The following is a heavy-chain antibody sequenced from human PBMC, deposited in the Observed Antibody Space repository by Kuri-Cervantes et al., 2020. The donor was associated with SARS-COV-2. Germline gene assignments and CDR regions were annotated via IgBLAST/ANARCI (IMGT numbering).Heavy chain of an antibody. CDR2: INPNSGGT. D-gene: IGHD6-6*01. CDR1: GYTFTGYY. Sequence: ASVKVSCKASGYTFTGYYMHWVRQAPGQGLEWMGWINPNSGGTNYAQKFQGRVTMTRDTSISTAYMELSRLRSDDTAVYYCARDSSSPQLYYYYYYMDVWGKGTTVTVSS. CDR3: ARDSSSPQLYYYYYYMDV. V-gene: IGHV1-2*02. J-gene: IGHJ6*03.